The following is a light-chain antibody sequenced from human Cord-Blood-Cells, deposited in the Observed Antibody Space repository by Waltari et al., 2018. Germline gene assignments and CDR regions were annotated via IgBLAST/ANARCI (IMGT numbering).Light chain of an antibody. Sequence: DIQLTQSPSSLSASVGDRVPITCPASQDISNYLNWYQQKPGKAPKLLIYDASNLETGVPSRFSGSGSGTDFTFTISSLQPEDIATYYCQQYDNLFTFGPGTKVDIK. J-gene: IGKJ3*01. CDR1: QDISNY. CDR3: QQYDNLFT. V-gene: IGKV1-33*01. CDR2: DAS.